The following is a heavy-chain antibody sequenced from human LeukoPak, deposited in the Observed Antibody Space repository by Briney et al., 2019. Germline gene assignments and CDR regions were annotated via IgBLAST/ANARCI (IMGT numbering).Heavy chain of an antibody. J-gene: IGHJ5*02. CDR1: GFTFSNYW. CDR2: TNQDGSDI. CDR3: ARDWFDL. Sequence: GGSLRLSCAASGFTFSNYWMNWVRQFPGKGLEWVANTNQDGSDINYVDSVKGRFTISRDNGKDSLYLQMNSLRVEDTAVYYCARDWFDLWGQGTLVTVSS. V-gene: IGHV3-7*01.